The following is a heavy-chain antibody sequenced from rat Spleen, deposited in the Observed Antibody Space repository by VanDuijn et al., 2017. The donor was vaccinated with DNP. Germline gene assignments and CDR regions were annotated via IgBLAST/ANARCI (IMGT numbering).Heavy chain of an antibody. Sequence: EVQLVESGGGLVQPGRSMKLSCAASGFTFSDYYMAWVRQAPTKGLEWVAYISYDGGRTNYGDSVKGRFTISRDNAKSTLYLQMDSLRSEDMATYYCARHVLPLRVWDYWGQGVMVTVSS. D-gene: IGHD1-4*01. CDR2: ISYDGGRT. CDR3: ARHVLPLRVWDY. V-gene: IGHV5-22*01. J-gene: IGHJ2*01. CDR1: GFTFSDYY.